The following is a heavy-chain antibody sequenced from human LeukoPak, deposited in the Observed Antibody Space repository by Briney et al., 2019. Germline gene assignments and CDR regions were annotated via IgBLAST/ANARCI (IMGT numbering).Heavy chain of an antibody. CDR1: GFTFSSYS. Sequence: PGGSLRLSCAASGFTFSSYSMNWVRQAPGKGLEWVSFISSSSSYIYYADSVKGRFTISRDNAKNSLNLQMNSLRAEDTAVYYCARDPVPEGPFDYWGQGTLVTVSS. D-gene: IGHD1-14*01. CDR2: ISSSSSYI. CDR3: ARDPVPEGPFDY. J-gene: IGHJ4*02. V-gene: IGHV3-21*01.